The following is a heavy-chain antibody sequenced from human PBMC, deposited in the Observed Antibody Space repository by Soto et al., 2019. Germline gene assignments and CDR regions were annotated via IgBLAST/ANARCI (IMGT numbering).Heavy chain of an antibody. V-gene: IGHV1-69*13. Sequence: GASVKVSCKASGGTFSSYAISWVRQAPGQGLEWMGGIIPIFGTANYAQKFQGRVTITADESTSTAYMELSSLRSEDTAVYYCARVPHSGSYLDYYYGMDVWGQGTTVTVSS. CDR1: GGTFSSYA. CDR2: IIPIFGTA. J-gene: IGHJ6*02. D-gene: IGHD3-10*01. CDR3: ARVPHSGSYLDYYYGMDV.